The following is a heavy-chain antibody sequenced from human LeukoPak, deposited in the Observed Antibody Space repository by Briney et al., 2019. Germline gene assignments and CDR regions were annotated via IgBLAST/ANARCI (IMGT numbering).Heavy chain of an antibody. Sequence: SETLSLTCTVAGGSISSHYWSWIRQPPGKVLEWNGYIYYSGSTNYNPSLKSRVTISVDTSKNQFSLKLSSVTAADTAVYYCASTVYYYDSSGYYYGSLTPGSYYFDYWGQGTLVTVSS. D-gene: IGHD3-22*01. CDR2: IYYSGST. V-gene: IGHV4-59*11. CDR1: GGSISSHY. J-gene: IGHJ4*02. CDR3: ASTVYYYDSSGYYYGSLTPGSYYFDY.